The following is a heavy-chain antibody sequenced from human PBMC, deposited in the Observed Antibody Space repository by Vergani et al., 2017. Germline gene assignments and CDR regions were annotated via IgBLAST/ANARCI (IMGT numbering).Heavy chain of an antibody. V-gene: IGHV3-53*04. Sequence: EVQLVESGGGLVQPGGSLRLSCAASGFTVSSNYMSWVRQAPGKGLEWVSVIYSGGSTYYADSVKGRFTISRHNSKTTLYLQMNSLRAEDTAVYYCARGAAPDYYYYDGMDVWGQGTTVTVSS. D-gene: IGHD6-6*01. J-gene: IGHJ6*02. CDR3: ARGAAPDYYYYDGMDV. CDR2: IYSGGST. CDR1: GFTVSSNY.